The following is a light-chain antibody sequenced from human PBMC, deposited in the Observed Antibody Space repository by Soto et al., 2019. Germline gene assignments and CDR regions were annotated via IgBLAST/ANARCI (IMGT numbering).Light chain of an antibody. Sequence: DIQMTQSPSTLSATVGDRVTITCRASQSIRTWLAWYQLKPGIAPKVLIYEASGLETGVPSRFSGSGSETDFTLTISSLQSDDFATYYCQQYYSYPRTFGQGTKVEIK. V-gene: IGKV1-5*03. CDR3: QQYYSYPRT. CDR1: QSIRTW. J-gene: IGKJ1*01. CDR2: EAS.